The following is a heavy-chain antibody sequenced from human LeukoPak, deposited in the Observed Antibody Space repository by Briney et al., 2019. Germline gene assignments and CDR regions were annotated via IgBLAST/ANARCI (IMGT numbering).Heavy chain of an antibody. Sequence: QPGGSLRLSCAASGFTFSSYWMSWVRQAPGEGLEWVANIKQDGSEKYYVDSVKGRFTTSRDNAKNSLYLQMNSLRAEDTAVYYCARDRYSSSWYFDYWGQGTLVTVSS. CDR2: IKQDGSEK. CDR3: ARDRYSSSWYFDY. V-gene: IGHV3-7*05. CDR1: GFTFSSYW. J-gene: IGHJ4*02. D-gene: IGHD6-13*01.